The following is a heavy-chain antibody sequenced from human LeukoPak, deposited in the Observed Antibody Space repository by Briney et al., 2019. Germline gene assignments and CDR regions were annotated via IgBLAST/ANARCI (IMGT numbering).Heavy chain of an antibody. D-gene: IGHD6-19*01. Sequence: PGGSLRLSCAASGVTFSSNYRSWVRQAPGKGLEWVAVIHSGGSTNYADSVKGRVTISGDDSKNTLYLQMNSLRAEDTAVYYCASTGSGWYSDYWGQGTLVTVSS. V-gene: IGHV3-66*02. CDR3: ASTGSGWYSDY. CDR2: IHSGGST. J-gene: IGHJ4*02. CDR1: GVTFSSNY.